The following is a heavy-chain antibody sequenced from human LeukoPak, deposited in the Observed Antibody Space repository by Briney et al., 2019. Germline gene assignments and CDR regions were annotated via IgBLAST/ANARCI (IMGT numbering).Heavy chain of an antibody. CDR3: ARDAQRGFDYSNSLKY. V-gene: IGHV3-33*01. Sequence: GGSLRLSCEVSGFIFSHYGMHWVRQAPGKGLEWVAVIWSDGSNRFYAGSVKGRFTISRDNSQNTVFLEMDSLRAEDTAMYYCARDAQRGFDYSNSLKYWGHGTLVTVSS. CDR1: GFIFSHYG. D-gene: IGHD4-11*01. J-gene: IGHJ4*01. CDR2: IWSDGSNR.